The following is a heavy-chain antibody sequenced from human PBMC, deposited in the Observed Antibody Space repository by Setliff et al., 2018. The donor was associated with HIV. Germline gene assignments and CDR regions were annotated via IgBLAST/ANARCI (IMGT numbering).Heavy chain of an antibody. V-gene: IGHV4-31*02. CDR2: IFYTGTT. CDR3: AREGGPGTPRTDAFDF. Sequence: TVSGDSISSGLNYWTWIRQHPGKGLEWIGYIFYTGTTYYNPSLKSRVTISVDTSNNQFSLRLTSVTAADTAMYFCAREGGPGTPRTDAFDFWGQGTMVTVSS. J-gene: IGHJ3*01. D-gene: IGHD3-10*01. CDR1: GDSISSGLNY.